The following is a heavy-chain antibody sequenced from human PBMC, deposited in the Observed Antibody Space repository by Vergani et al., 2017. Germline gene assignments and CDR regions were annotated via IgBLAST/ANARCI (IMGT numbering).Heavy chain of an antibody. CDR3: AKELIWFGEAPGGMDV. CDR1: GFTFSSYA. J-gene: IGHJ6*02. CDR2: ISGSGGST. V-gene: IGHV3-23*01. Sequence: EVQLLESGGGLVQPGGSLRLSCAASGFTFSSYAMSWVRQAPGKGLEWVSAISGSGGSTYYADSVKGRFTISRDNSKNTLYLQMNSLRAEDTAVYYCAKELIWFGEAPGGMDVWGQGTTVTVSS. D-gene: IGHD3-10*01.